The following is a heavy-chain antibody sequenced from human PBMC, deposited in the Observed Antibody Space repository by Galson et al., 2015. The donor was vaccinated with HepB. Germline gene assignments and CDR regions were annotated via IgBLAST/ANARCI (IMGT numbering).Heavy chain of an antibody. V-gene: IGHV3-30*18. CDR3: VKDRGWFEAFDI. CDR1: GFTFSDYA. D-gene: IGHD2-15*01. CDR2: VLFDGNNE. J-gene: IGHJ4*02. Sequence: SLRLSCAASGFTFSDYAMHRVRQAPGKGLEWMAVVLFDGNNENYADSAKGRFTISRDNSRNTLYLQMNSLRVEDTAVYYCVKDRGWFEAFDIWGQGTLVTVSS.